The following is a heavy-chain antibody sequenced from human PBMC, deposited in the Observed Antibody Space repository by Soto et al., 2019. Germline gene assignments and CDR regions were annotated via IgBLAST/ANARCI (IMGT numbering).Heavy chain of an antibody. D-gene: IGHD1-26*01. Sequence: QVRLVESGGGVVQPGRSLRLSCAASGFSFSDYVMHWDRQSPGEGLEWVAVMWYHGRDKFYAESVKGRFTNTRDNSKNTLYLQMNSLRAEDTAVYYCARDAGGQSGNFIFDSWGQGALVTVSS. CDR3: ARDAGGQSGNFIFDS. J-gene: IGHJ4*02. CDR1: GFSFSDYV. V-gene: IGHV3-33*01. CDR2: MWYHGRDK.